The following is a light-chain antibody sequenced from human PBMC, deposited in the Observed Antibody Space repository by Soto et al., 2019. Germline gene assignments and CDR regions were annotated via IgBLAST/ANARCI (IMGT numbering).Light chain of an antibody. V-gene: IGLV2-14*01. J-gene: IGLJ1*01. CDR3: SSYTTSITYG. Sequence: QSLLSQPSSVRASPGQSNTISCTGTISDVGRYNYVSWYQHHPGKAPKLIIYEVSSRPSGVSGRFSGYKSGNTASLTISGLQAQDEADYYCSSYTTSITYGFGSGTTVTV. CDR1: ISDVGRYNY. CDR2: EVS.